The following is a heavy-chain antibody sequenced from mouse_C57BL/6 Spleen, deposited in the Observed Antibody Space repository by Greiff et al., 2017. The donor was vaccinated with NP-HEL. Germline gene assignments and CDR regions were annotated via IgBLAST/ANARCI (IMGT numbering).Heavy chain of an antibody. Sequence: VQLQESGPELVKPGASVKISCKASGYAFSSSWMNWVKQRPGKGLEWIGRIYPGDGATNYNGKFKGKATLTADKSSSTAYMQLSSLTSEDSAVYFCARWDSSGYFDYWGQGTTLTVSS. V-gene: IGHV1-82*01. CDR3: ARWDSSGYFDY. CDR2: IYPGDGAT. CDR1: GYAFSSSW. J-gene: IGHJ2*01. D-gene: IGHD3-2*02.